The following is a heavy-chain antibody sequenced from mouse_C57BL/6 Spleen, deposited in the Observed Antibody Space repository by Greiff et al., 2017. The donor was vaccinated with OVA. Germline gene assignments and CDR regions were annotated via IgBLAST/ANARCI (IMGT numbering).Heavy chain of an antibody. CDR2: ISYDGSN. D-gene: IGHD4-1*02. CDR3: ARDPNWDAYYFDY. Sequence: EVHLVESGPGLVKPSQSLSLTCSVTGYSITSGYYWNWIRQFPGNKLEWMGYISYDGSNNYNPSLKNRISITRDTSKNQFFLKLNSVTTEDTATYYCARDPNWDAYYFDYWGQGTTLTVSS. J-gene: IGHJ2*01. V-gene: IGHV3-6*01. CDR1: GYSITSGYY.